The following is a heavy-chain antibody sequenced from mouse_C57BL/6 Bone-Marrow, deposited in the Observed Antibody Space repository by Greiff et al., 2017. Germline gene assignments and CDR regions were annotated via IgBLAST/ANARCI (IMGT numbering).Heavy chain of an antibody. Sequence: QVQLQQSGPELVKPGASVKLSCKASGYTFTSYDINWVKRRPGQGLEWIGWIYPRDGSTKYNEKFKGKATLTVDTSSSTAYMELHSLTSEDSAVYFCARDYGSSYWYFDVWGTGTTVTVPS. CDR2: IYPRDGST. CDR1: GYTFTSYD. D-gene: IGHD1-1*01. V-gene: IGHV1-85*01. J-gene: IGHJ1*03. CDR3: ARDYGSSYWYFDV.